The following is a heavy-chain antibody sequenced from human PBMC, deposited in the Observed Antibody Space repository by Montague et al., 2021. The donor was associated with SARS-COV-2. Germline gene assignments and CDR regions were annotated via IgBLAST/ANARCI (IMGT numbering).Heavy chain of an antibody. CDR1: GGSISSYY. J-gene: IGHJ6*03. CDR3: AGTYYDFWSGFNHYYYMDV. Sequence: SETRYLTCTVSGGSISSYYWSWIRQPPGKGLVWIGYIYYSGSTNYNPSLKSRVTISVDTSKNQFSLKLSSVTAADTAVYYCAGTYYDFWSGFNHYYYMDVWGKGTTVTVSS. D-gene: IGHD3-3*01. V-gene: IGHV4-59*01. CDR2: IYYSGST.